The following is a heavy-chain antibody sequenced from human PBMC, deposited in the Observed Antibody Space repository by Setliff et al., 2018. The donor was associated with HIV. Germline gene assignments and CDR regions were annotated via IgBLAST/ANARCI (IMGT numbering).Heavy chain of an antibody. CDR1: GGSFSGYY. V-gene: IGHV4-34*01. CDR3: ARGKGSGWYLRFDY. J-gene: IGHJ4*02. CDR2: INHSGST. D-gene: IGHD6-19*01. Sequence: KPSETLSLTCAVYGGSFSGYYWSWIRQPPGKGLEWIGEINHSGSTNYNPSLKSRVTISVDTSKNQFSLKLSSVTAADTVVYYCARGKGSGWYLRFDYWGQGTLVTVS.